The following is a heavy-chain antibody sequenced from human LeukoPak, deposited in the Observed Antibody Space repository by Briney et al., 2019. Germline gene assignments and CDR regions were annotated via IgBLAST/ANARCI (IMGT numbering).Heavy chain of an antibody. CDR2: ISSSSSTI. Sequence: QAGGSLRLSCAASGFTFSSYSMNWVRQAPGKGLEWVSYISSSSSTIYYADSVKGRFTISRDNAKNSLYLQMNSLRAEDTAVYYCARDYGITGSSGPAEYFQHWGQGTLVTVSS. V-gene: IGHV3-48*04. CDR1: GFTFSSYS. CDR3: ARDYGITGSSGPAEYFQH. J-gene: IGHJ1*01. D-gene: IGHD3-22*01.